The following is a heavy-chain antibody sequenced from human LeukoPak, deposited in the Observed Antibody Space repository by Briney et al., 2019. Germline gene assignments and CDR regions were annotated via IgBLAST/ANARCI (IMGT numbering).Heavy chain of an antibody. J-gene: IGHJ6*02. CDR2: IHYSGKA. CDR3: ARFGVDYDMDV. V-gene: IGHV4-59*11. Sequence: SETLSLTCTVSGGSLSGHYWTWIRQPPGKGLEWIGQIHYSGKADYNPSLKTRIDISVDMSKNQMSLKVNSVTAADTAVYYCARFGVDYDMDVWGQGTAVTVS. D-gene: IGHD3-16*01. CDR1: GGSLSGHY.